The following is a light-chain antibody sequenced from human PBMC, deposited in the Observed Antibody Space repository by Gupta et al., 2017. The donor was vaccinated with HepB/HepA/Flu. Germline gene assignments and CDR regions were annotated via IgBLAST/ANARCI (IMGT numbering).Light chain of an antibody. V-gene: IGKV4-1*01. J-gene: IGKJ2*01. CDR3: QQYYGIPYT. CDR2: WAS. CDR1: QSVLYSSNNKNY. Sequence: DIVMTQSPDSLAVSLGERATINCKSSQSVLYSSNNKNYLAWHQQKPGQPPKLLIYWASTRESGVPDRFSGSGSGTDFTLTISSLQAEDVAVYYCQQYYGIPYTFGQGTKLEIK.